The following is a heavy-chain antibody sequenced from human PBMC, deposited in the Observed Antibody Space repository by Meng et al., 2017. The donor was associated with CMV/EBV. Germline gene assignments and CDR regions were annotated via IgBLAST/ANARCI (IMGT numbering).Heavy chain of an antibody. D-gene: IGHD3-16*01. CDR2: LIPMLDTP. CDR3: AKRDGRSPWYFDL. Sequence: SSVPVSCKASVGTFSSYVLNWVRQAPGQGLEWMGGLIPMLDTPEYAQKFQGRVTITADKSTSTAYMELTSLTSDDTAVYYCAKRDGRSPWYFDLWGRGTLVTVSS. CDR1: VGTFSSYV. V-gene: IGHV1-69*10. J-gene: IGHJ2*01.